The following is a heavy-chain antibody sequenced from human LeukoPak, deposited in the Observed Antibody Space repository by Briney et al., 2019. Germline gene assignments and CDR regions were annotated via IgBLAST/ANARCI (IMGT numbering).Heavy chain of an antibody. D-gene: IGHD4-11*01. Sequence: SETLSLTCTVSGASIRSGDYYWSWIRQPPGKGLEWIGYIYDSGSTYYNPSLKSRITISVDTSENQFSLKLSSVTAADTAVYYCARDQVDYSNYGNYYYGMDVWGQGTTVTVSS. V-gene: IGHV4-30-4*01. CDR1: GASIRSGDYY. CDR3: ARDQVDYSNYGNYYYGMDV. J-gene: IGHJ6*02. CDR2: IYDSGST.